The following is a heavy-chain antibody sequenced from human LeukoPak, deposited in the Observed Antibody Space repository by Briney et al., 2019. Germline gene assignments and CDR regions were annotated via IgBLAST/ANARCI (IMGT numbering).Heavy chain of an antibody. V-gene: IGHV5-51*01. D-gene: IGHD5-12*01. CDR1: GYSFTSYW. CDR3: ARHSNDGDSGYDFGY. J-gene: IGHJ4*02. Sequence: GESLKISCKGSGYSFTSYWIGWVRQMPGKGLEWMGIIYPGDSDTRYSPSFQGQVTISADKSISTAYLQWSSLKASDTAMYYCARHSNDGDSGYDFGYWGQGTLVTVSS. CDR2: IYPGDSDT.